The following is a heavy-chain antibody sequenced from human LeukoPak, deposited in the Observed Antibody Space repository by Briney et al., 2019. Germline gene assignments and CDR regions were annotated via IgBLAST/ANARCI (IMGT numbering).Heavy chain of an antibody. CDR2: ISDGGGGT. D-gene: IGHD6-13*01. CDR3: ARVVAAAYFDH. CDR1: GFTFSIYA. Sequence: GGSLRLSCAASGFTFSIYAMNWVRQAPGKGLEWVSSISDGGGGTYYADSVKGRFTISRDNSKDTLYLQMNRLRAEDTAVYYCARVVAAAYFDHWGQGTLVTVSS. J-gene: IGHJ4*02. V-gene: IGHV3-23*01.